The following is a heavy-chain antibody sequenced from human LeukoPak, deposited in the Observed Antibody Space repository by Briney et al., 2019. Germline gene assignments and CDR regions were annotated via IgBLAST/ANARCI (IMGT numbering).Heavy chain of an antibody. J-gene: IGHJ3*02. D-gene: IGHD4-17*01. V-gene: IGHV3-30-3*01. CDR1: GFTFSSYA. Sequence: GGSLRLSCAASGFTFSSYAMHWVRQAPGKGLEWVAVISYDGSNKYYADSVKGRFTISRDNSKNTLYLQMNSLRAEDTAVYYCAKDRDDYGAFDIWGQGTMVTVSS. CDR3: AKDRDDYGAFDI. CDR2: ISYDGSNK.